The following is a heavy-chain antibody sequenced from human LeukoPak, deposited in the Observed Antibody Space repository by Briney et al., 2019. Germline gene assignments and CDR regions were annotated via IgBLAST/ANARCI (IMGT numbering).Heavy chain of an antibody. CDR3: ARGLRGVTRSEY. J-gene: IGHJ4*02. CDR1: GGSISSSNYF. CDR2: IYYTGSF. V-gene: IGHV4-39*02. D-gene: IGHD4-17*01. Sequence: SETLSLTCTVSGGSISSSNYFWGWIRQPPGKGLEWIGTIYYTGSFYYNPSGKSRVTICVDTSKNHFSLKVRSVTAADTAVYYCARGLRGVTRSEYWGQGTLVTVSS.